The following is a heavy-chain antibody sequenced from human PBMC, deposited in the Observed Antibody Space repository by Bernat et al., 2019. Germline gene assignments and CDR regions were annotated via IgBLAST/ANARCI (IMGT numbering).Heavy chain of an antibody. D-gene: IGHD3-10*01. CDR3: ARGIRGVEYYGMDV. J-gene: IGHJ6*02. Sequence: EVQLVESGGGLVKPGGSLRLSCAASGFTFSSYSMNWVRQAPGKGLEWVSSISSSSSYIYYADSVKGRFTISRDNAKNSLYLQMNSLRAEDTAVYYCARGIRGVEYYGMDVWGQGTTVTVSS. CDR1: GFTFSSYS. CDR2: ISSSSSYI. V-gene: IGHV3-21*04.